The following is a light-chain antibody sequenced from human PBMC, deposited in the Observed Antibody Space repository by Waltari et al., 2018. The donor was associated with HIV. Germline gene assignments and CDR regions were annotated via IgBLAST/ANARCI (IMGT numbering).Light chain of an antibody. J-gene: IGLJ2*01. V-gene: IGLV3-9*01. CDR1: NIGSKN. Sequence: SYELTQPLSVSVALGQTARITCGGNNIGSKNVHWYQQKPGQAPVLVIYRDSNRPSGIRERFSGSNSGNTATLTISRAQAGDEADYYCQVWDSSTVVFGGGTKRTVL. CDR3: QVWDSSTVV. CDR2: RDS.